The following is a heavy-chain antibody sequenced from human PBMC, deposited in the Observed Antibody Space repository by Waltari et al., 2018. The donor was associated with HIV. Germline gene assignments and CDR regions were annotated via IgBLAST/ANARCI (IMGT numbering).Heavy chain of an antibody. CDR3: AKESGSYEAGYYYGMDV. CDR1: GFSFSSYG. D-gene: IGHD1-26*01. Sequence: QVQLVESGGGVVQPGRSLRLSCAASGFSFSSYGMHWVRQAPGKGLEWVAVISYDGRNTYYADSGKGRFTISRDNSKNTLYLQMNSLRPEDTAVDYCAKESGSYEAGYYYGMDVWGQGTTVTVSS. CDR2: ISYDGRNT. V-gene: IGHV3-30*18. J-gene: IGHJ6*02.